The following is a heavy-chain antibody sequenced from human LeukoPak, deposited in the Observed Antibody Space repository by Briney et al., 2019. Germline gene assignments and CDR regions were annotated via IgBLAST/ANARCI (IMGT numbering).Heavy chain of an antibody. Sequence: ASVKVSCKASGGTFSSYAISWVRQAPGQGLEWMGGIIPIFGTANYAQKFQGRVTITTDESTSTAYVELSSLGSEDTAVYYCASTYDSSGSYAFDIWGQGTMVTVSS. CDR1: GGTFSSYA. CDR3: ASTYDSSGSYAFDI. V-gene: IGHV1-69*05. J-gene: IGHJ3*02. D-gene: IGHD3-22*01. CDR2: IIPIFGTA.